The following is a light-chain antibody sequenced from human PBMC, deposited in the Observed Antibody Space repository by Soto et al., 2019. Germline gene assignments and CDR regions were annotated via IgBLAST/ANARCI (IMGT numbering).Light chain of an antibody. J-gene: IGKJ1*01. CDR1: QDVSTN. CDR2: GAS. Sequence: ETVMTQSPDTLSVSPGESATLSCRASQDVSTNLAWFQQKPGQAPRLLIYGASTRATGITARFSGSGSGTEFTLTISSLQSEDFAVYYCQQYNNWPRTFGQGTKV. CDR3: QQYNNWPRT. V-gene: IGKV3-15*01.